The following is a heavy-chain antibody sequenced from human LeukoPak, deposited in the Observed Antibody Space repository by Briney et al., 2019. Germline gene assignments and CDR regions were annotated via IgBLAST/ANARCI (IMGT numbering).Heavy chain of an antibody. V-gene: IGHV1-18*01. CDR1: GYTFSNFG. D-gene: IGHD1-26*01. J-gene: IGHJ5*02. Sequence: GASVTVSCMASGYTFSNFGMSWVRQAPGQGLEWMGWISAYNGDTNYAQKLQGRVTMTTDTSTSTAYMELRSLTSDDTAVYYCARSGDGNWFDPWGQGTLVTVSS. CDR2: ISAYNGDT. CDR3: ARSGDGNWFDP.